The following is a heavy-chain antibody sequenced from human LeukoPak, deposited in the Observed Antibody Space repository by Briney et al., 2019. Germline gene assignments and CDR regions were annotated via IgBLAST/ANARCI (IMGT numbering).Heavy chain of an antibody. CDR1: GGSISSYY. CDR2: IYYSGST. CDR3: ARAEYYYDSSTYNYHYHGMDV. J-gene: IGHJ6*02. Sequence: SETLSLTCTVSGGSISSYYWSWIRQPPGKGLEWIGYIYYSGSTYYNPSLESRVTISVDTSKSHFSLKLSSVTAADTAVYYCARAEYYYDSSTYNYHYHGMDVWGQGTTVTVSS. V-gene: IGHV4-59*12. D-gene: IGHD3-22*01.